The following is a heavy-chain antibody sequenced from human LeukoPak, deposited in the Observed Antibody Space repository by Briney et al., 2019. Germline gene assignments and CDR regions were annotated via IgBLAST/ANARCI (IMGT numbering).Heavy chain of an antibody. CDR2: ISGSGFST. Sequence: GGSLRLSCAAPGFTFSSYAMSWVRQAPAKGLEWVSAISGSGFSTYYADSVKGRFTISRDNSKNTLYLQMNSLRAEDTAVYYCAKDFRSNRLCPVRGVPCDAFDIWGQGTMVTVSS. D-gene: IGHD3-10*01. CDR1: GFTFSSYA. J-gene: IGHJ3*02. CDR3: AKDFRSNRLCPVRGVPCDAFDI. V-gene: IGHV3-23*01.